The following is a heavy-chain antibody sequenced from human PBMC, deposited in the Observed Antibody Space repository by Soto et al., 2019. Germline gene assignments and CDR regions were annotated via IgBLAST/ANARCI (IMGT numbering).Heavy chain of an antibody. CDR2: INPNSGGT. CDR1: GYTFTGYY. V-gene: IGHV1-2*04. CDR3: ARDCGGDCFDAFDI. Sequence: QVQLVQSGAEVKKPGASVKVSCKASGYTFTGYYMHWVRQAPGQGLEWMGWINPNSGGTNYAQKFQGWVTMTRDTSISSAYMELSRLRSDDTAVYYCARDCGGDCFDAFDIWGQGTMVTVSS. J-gene: IGHJ3*02. D-gene: IGHD2-21*02.